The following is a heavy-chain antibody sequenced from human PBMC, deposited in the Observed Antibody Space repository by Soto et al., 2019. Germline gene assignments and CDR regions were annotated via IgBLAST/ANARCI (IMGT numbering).Heavy chain of an antibody. CDR2: INSDGSST. Sequence: GGSLRLSCAASGFTFSSYWMHWVCQAPGKGLVWVSRINSDGSSTSYADSVKGRFTISRDNAKNTLYLQMNSLRAEDTAVYYCARDDDILTGYYPSRYYYYGMDVWGQGTTVTVSS. D-gene: IGHD3-9*01. CDR1: GFTFSSYW. V-gene: IGHV3-74*01. CDR3: ARDDDILTGYYPSRYYYYGMDV. J-gene: IGHJ6*02.